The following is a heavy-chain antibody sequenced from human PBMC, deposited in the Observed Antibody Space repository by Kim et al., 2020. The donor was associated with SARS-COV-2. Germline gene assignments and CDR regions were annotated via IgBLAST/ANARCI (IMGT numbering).Heavy chain of an antibody. Sequence: ASVKVSCKASGYTFTGYYMHWVRQAPGQGLEWMGRINPNSGGTNYAQKFQGRVTMTRDTSISTAYMELSRLRSDDTAVYYCARSSGYCTNGVCYTFDYWGQGTLVTVSS. CDR1: GYTFTGYY. CDR3: ARSSGYCTNGVCYTFDY. J-gene: IGHJ4*02. CDR2: INPNSGGT. V-gene: IGHV1-2*06. D-gene: IGHD2-8*01.